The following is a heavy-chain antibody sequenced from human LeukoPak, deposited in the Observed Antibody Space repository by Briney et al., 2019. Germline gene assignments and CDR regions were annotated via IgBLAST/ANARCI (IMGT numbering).Heavy chain of an antibody. CDR2: IKQDGSEK. D-gene: IGHD3-10*01. V-gene: IGHV3-7*01. J-gene: IGHJ4*02. CDR3: ARGARITMVRGVLFDY. Sequence: GGSLRLSCAASGFTFSSYWMSWVRQAPGKGLEWVANIKQDGSEKYYVDSVKGRFTISRDNAKNSLYLQMNSLRAEDTAVYYCARGARITMVRGVLFDYWGQGTLVTVSS. CDR1: GFTFSSYW.